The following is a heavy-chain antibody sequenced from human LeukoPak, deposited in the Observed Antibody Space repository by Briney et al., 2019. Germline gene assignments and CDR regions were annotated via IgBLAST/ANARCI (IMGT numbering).Heavy chain of an antibody. Sequence: IPSETLSLTCTVSGGSISSHYWSWIRQPAGKGLEWIGRIYSSGSTNYNPSLKGRVTMSVDTSKNQFSLRLSSVTAADTAIYYCARVRGCSSTSCSPHYYYYMDVWGKGTTVTVSS. V-gene: IGHV4-4*07. CDR3: ARVRGCSSTSCSPHYYYYMDV. J-gene: IGHJ6*03. CDR2: IYSSGST. CDR1: GGSISSHY. D-gene: IGHD2-2*01.